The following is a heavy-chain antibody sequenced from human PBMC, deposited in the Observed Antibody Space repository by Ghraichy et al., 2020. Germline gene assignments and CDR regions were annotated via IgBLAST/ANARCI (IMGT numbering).Heavy chain of an antibody. CDR1: GFTFSSYA. CDR2: ISSNGGST. Sequence: SLRLSCAASGFTFSSYAMHWVRQAPGKGLEYVSAISSNGGSTYYANSVKGRFTISRDNSKNTLYLQMGSLRAEDMAVYYCARDFWSGYSPFWGQGTTVTVSS. J-gene: IGHJ6*02. D-gene: IGHD3-3*01. CDR3: ARDFWSGYSPF. V-gene: IGHV3-64*01.